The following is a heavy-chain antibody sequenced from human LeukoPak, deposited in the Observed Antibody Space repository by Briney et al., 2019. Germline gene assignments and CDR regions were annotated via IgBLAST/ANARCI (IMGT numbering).Heavy chain of an antibody. D-gene: IGHD1-26*01. CDR1: GFTFDDYA. V-gene: IGHV3-9*01. Sequence: GGSLRLSCAASGFTFDDYAMHWVRQAPGKGLEWVSGISWNSGSIGYADSVKGRFTISRDNAKNSLYLQMNSLRAEDTALYYCAKDSGLGSYYYGMDVWGQGTTVTVSS. CDR3: AKDSGLGSYYYGMDV. CDR2: ISWNSGSI. J-gene: IGHJ6*02.